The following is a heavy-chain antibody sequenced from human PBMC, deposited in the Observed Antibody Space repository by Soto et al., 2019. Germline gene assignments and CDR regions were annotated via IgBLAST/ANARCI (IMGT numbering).Heavy chain of an antibody. CDR1: GFTFSNFA. V-gene: IGHV3-23*01. Sequence: EVQLLESGGGLVQPGGPLRLSCAASGFTFSNFAMAWVRQVPGQGLEWVSCISGAGGSVYYADSVKGRFTLSRDNSRNTVYLQIDSLRAEDTAVYYCAKGRDGHNFVFDLWGQGTLVTVSS. CDR3: AKGRDGHNFVFDL. CDR2: ISGAGGSV. J-gene: IGHJ4*02.